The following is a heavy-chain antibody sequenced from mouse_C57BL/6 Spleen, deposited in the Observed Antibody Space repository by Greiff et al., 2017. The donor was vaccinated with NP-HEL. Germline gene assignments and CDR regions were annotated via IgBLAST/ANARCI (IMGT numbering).Heavy chain of an antibody. Sequence: VQLQQSGPELVKPGASVKISCKASGYSFTSYYIHWVKQRPGQGLEWIGWIYPGSGNTKYNEKFKGKATLTADTSSSTAYMQLSSLTSEDSAVYYCAREGWFLFDYWGQGTTLTVSS. CDR1: GYSFTSYY. J-gene: IGHJ2*01. D-gene: IGHD2-3*01. CDR2: IYPGSGNT. CDR3: AREGWFLFDY. V-gene: IGHV1-66*01.